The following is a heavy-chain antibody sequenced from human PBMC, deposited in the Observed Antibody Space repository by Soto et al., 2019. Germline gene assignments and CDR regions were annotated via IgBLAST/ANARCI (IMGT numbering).Heavy chain of an antibody. V-gene: IGHV4-59*01. J-gene: IGHJ3*02. Sequence: QVQLEESGPGLVWPSETLSLTFSVSGGSISGYYWSWIRQNPGKGLECIGYTYYRGNTNYNPSLNCRVTISLDSVEIQFALMLSSVTAADKAVYFCAREVDGSAALDILGLGTMVTVS. D-gene: IGHD6-19*01. CDR2: TYYRGNT. CDR3: AREVDGSAALDI. CDR1: GGSISGYY.